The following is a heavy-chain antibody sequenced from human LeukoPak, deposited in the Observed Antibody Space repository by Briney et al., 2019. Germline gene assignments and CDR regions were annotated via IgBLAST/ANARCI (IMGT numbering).Heavy chain of an antibody. Sequence: GRSLRLSCAASGFTFDDYAMHWVRQAPGKGLKWVSGISGSGDNTYYADSVKGRFTISRDNSKNTLYVQVNSLGTEDTAAYYCAKGSYYDSSGSFYFDYWGQGTLVTVSS. CDR3: AKGSYYDSSGSFYFDY. CDR1: GFTFDDYA. V-gene: IGHV3-23*01. CDR2: ISGSGDNT. J-gene: IGHJ4*02. D-gene: IGHD3-22*01.